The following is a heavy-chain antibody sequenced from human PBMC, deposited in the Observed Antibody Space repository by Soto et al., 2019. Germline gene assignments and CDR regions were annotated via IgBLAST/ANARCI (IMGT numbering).Heavy chain of an antibody. CDR1: GFTFSSYA. CDR3: AKGIRQVATMVEFDS. CDR2: ISGRGGNS. V-gene: IGHV3-23*01. J-gene: IGHJ4*02. Sequence: GGLLRAYGAAPGFTFSSYAMGWVREAPGKGLEWVSGISGRGGNSYFADSAKGRFTISRDNSKNTLYLQMNSLRAEDTAVYYCAKGIRQVATMVEFDSWGQGTLVTVSS. D-gene: IGHD3-10*01.